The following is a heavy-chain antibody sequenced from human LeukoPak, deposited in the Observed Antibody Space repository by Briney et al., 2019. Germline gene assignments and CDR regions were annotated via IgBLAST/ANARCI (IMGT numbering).Heavy chain of an antibody. Sequence: GGSLRLSCAASGFTFSSYEMNWVRQAPGKGLEWVSYISSSGSTIYYADSVKGRFTISRDNPKNTLYLQMNSPRAEDTAVYYCARQEYSSGWFLDYWGQGTLVTVSS. V-gene: IGHV3-48*03. J-gene: IGHJ4*02. CDR2: ISSSGSTI. CDR3: ARQEYSSGWFLDY. D-gene: IGHD6-19*01. CDR1: GFTFSSYE.